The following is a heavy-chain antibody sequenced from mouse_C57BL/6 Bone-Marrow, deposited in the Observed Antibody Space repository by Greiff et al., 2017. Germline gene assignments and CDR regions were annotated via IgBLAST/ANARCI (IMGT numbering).Heavy chain of an antibody. CDR3: ASYYYGSRWYFDV. Sequence: QVQLQQSGAELARPGASVKMSCKASGYTFTSYTMHWVKQRPGQGLEWIGYINPSSGYTKYNQKFKDKATLTADKSSSTAYMQLSSLTSEDSAVYYCASYYYGSRWYFDVWGTGTTVTVSS. CDR2: INPSSGYT. J-gene: IGHJ1*03. CDR1: GYTFTSYT. D-gene: IGHD1-1*01. V-gene: IGHV1-4*01.